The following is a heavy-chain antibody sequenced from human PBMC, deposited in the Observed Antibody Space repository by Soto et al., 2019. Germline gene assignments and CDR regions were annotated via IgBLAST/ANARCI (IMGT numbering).Heavy chain of an antibody. CDR3: ADMRGQWLPRD. J-gene: IGHJ4*02. V-gene: IGHV4-39*01. Sequence: QLHLQESGPGLVKPSETLSLICTVSGGSITSNDYYWGWLRQPPGKGLEWVGNIHYSGRAFYNPSLKSRFTIYVDRSKNQLSLKLSSVTAADTAVYYCADMRGQWLPRDWGQGTLVTVS. CDR2: IHYSGRA. D-gene: IGHD6-19*01. CDR1: GGSITSNDYY.